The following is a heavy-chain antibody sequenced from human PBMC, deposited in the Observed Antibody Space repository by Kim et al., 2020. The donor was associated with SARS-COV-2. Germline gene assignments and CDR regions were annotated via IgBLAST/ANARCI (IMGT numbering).Heavy chain of an antibody. V-gene: IGHV3-30*18. Sequence: GGSLRLSCAASGFTFSSYGMHWVRQAPGKGLEWVAVISYDANHKNYADSVRGRFTISRDNSKNTLFLQMDSLRAEYTAVYYCAKRPAAAGSYFDYWGQGTLVNVSS. J-gene: IGHJ4*02. CDR1: GFTFSSYG. D-gene: IGHD6-13*01. CDR2: ISYDANHK. CDR3: AKRPAAAGSYFDY.